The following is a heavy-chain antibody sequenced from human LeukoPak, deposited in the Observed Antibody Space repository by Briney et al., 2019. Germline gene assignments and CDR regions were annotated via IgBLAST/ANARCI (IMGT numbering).Heavy chain of an antibody. J-gene: IGHJ4*02. V-gene: IGHV4/OR15-8*02. D-gene: IGHD2-15*01. CDR3: ARVRCSGGTCFYFDY. Sequence: SETLSHTCGVSGGSISTTDWWTWVRQPPGKGLEWIGEISHTGSGNYSPSLKSRATISTDTAENRFSLKLTSVTAADTAVYYCARVRCSGGTCFYFDYWGQGTLVTVSS. CDR1: GGSISTTDW. CDR2: ISHTGSG.